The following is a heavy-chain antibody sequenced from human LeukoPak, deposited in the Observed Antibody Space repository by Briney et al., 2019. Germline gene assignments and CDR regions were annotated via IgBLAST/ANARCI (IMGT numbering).Heavy chain of an antibody. CDR3: ARVYSSTSGKNAFDI. CDR1: GFTLSSYW. V-gene: IGHV3-7*03. CDR2: IKQDGSEK. D-gene: IGHD2-2*01. J-gene: IGHJ3*02. Sequence: PGGSLRLSCAASGFTLSSYWMSWVRQAPGKGPEWVANIKQDGSEKNYVDSVKGRFTISRDNAKNSLYLQMNSLRAEDTAVYYCARVYSSTSGKNAFDIWGQGTMVIVSS.